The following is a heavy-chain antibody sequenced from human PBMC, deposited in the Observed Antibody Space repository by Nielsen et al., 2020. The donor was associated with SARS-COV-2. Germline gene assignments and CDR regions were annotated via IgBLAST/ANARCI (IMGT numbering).Heavy chain of an antibody. V-gene: IGHV3-48*03. CDR1: GFTFSSYE. Sequence: GESLKISCAASGFTFSSYEMKWVRQAPGKGLEWVSYISSSGSTIYYADSVKGRFTTSRDNAKNSLYLHMNSLRAEDTAVYYCARQGRGYSYGYSDYWGQGTLVTVSS. J-gene: IGHJ4*02. CDR2: ISSSGSTI. D-gene: IGHD5-18*01. CDR3: ARQGRGYSYGYSDY.